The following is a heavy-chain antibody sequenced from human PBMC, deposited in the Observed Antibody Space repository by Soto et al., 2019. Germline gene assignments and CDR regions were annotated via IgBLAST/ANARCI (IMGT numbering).Heavy chain of an antibody. CDR1: GGIFNSYA. CDR2: IIPIFGSP. Sequence: QVHLVQSGAEVKKPGSSVKVSCKTSGGIFNSYALSWVRQAPGQGPEWMGQIIPIFGSPKYAQKFKGRLTISADESTNTAYMELSSLTSEDTAMYFCAREKFSNFFDPWGQGTQVTVSS. D-gene: IGHD3-3*01. CDR3: AREKFSNFFDP. J-gene: IGHJ5*02. V-gene: IGHV1-69*01.